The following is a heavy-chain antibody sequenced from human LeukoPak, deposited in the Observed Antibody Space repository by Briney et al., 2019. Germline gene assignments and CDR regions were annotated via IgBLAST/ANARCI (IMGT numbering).Heavy chain of an antibody. Sequence: ASVKVSCKASGYTFTGYYMHWVRQAPGQGLERLGWIGGKNGKTNYAQKFQGRVTLTTEASTAYMELRSLKYDDTAVYFCARKYVYGSGTSLDVWGKGTTVIVSS. CDR1: GYTFTGYY. CDR2: IGGKNGKT. J-gene: IGHJ6*04. CDR3: ARKYVYGSGTSLDV. D-gene: IGHD3-10*01. V-gene: IGHV1-18*04.